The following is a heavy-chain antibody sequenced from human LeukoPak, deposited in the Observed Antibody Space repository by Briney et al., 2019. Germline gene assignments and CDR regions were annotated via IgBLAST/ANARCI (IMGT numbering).Heavy chain of an antibody. CDR2: ISNDGNTK. J-gene: IGHJ4*02. V-gene: IGHV3-33*01. CDR1: GFTFRTFG. CDR3: ARDIWDRDYCYFDL. D-gene: IGHD5-12*01. Sequence: GGSLRLSCVGPGFTFRTFGMHRVRQAPGKGLEWVAFISNDGNTKDYADSVKGRFIISRDDSKNTVFLQMDSLRAEDTAVYHCARDIWDRDYCYFDLWGQGTLVTVFS.